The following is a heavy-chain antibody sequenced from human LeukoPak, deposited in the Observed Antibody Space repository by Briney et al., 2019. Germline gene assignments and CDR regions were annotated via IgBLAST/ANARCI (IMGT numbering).Heavy chain of an antibody. D-gene: IGHD1-26*01. CDR2: IIPIFGRT. V-gene: IGHV1-69*06. Sequence: SVKVSCKTSGGTFSNSAISWVRQAPGQGLEWMGGIIPIFGRTNFAQKFQGRVTIFADKSTSTAYMQLSSLRSEDTAVYYCARPNIVGAMTPLDYWGQGTLVTVSP. J-gene: IGHJ4*02. CDR1: GGTFSNSA. CDR3: ARPNIVGAMTPLDY.